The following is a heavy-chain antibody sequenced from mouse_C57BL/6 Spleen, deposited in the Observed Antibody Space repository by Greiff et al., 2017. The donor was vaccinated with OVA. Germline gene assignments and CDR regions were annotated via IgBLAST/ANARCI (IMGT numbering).Heavy chain of an antibody. V-gene: IGHV2-2*01. CDR2: IWSGGST. D-gene: IGHD3-3*01. J-gene: IGHJ4*01. CDR1: GFSLTSYG. CDR3: ARRGGREGYAMDY. Sequence: VKLMESRPGLVQPSQSLSITCTVSGFSLTSYGVHWVRQSPGKGLEWLGVIWSGGSTDYNAAFISRLSISKDNSKSQVFFKMNSLQADDTAIYYCARRGGREGYAMDYWGQGTSVTVSS.